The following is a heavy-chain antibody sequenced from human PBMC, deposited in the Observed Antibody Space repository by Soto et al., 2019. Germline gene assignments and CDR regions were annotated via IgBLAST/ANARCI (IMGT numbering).Heavy chain of an antibody. CDR3: ARHMVIGMVRESPEHYYYYGMDV. CDR1: EECSGSGSYS. Sequence: TLEIRCAVYEECSGSGSYSWGWFRQPQGKGLEWIGSIYYSGSTYYNPSLKSRVTISVDTSKNQFSLKLSSVTAADTAVHYCARHMVIGMVRESPEHYYYYGMDVWGQGTTVT. J-gene: IGHJ6*02. D-gene: IGHD3-10*01. V-gene: IGHV4-39*01. CDR2: IYYSGST.